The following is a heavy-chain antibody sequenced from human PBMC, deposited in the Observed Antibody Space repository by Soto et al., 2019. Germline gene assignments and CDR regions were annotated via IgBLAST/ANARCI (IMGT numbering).Heavy chain of an antibody. J-gene: IGHJ4*02. CDR1: GYTFNSYV. V-gene: IGHV1-3*01. CDR2: INAGNGKT. D-gene: IGHD1-26*01. CDR3: AREKVGGELQRGEFEY. Sequence: ASVKVSCKASGYTFNSYVLHWVRQAPGQRLEWMGWINAGNGKTKYSQKLQGRLTFARDTSASTAYMELSSLRSEDTAVYYCAREKVGGELQRGEFEYGGQEILVTVPS.